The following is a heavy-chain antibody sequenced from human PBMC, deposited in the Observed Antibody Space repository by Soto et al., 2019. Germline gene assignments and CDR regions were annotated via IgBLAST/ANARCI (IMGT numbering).Heavy chain of an antibody. V-gene: IGHV1-69*13. CDR2: IIPIFGTA. D-gene: IGHD6-13*01. J-gene: IGHJ6*02. CDR3: ARAPPIDSSSWYMDYYYGMDV. Sequence: GASVKVSCKASGGTFSSYAISWVRQAPGQGLEWMGGIIPIFGTANYAQKFQGRVTINADESTSTAYMELSSLRSEDTAVYYCARAPPIDSSSWYMDYYYGMDVWGQGTMVTVSS. CDR1: GGTFSSYA.